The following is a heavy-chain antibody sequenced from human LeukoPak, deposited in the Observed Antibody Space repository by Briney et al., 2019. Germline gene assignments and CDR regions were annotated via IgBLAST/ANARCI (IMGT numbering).Heavy chain of an antibody. CDR2: ISGSGGST. V-gene: IGHV3-23*01. J-gene: IGHJ4*02. CDR1: GFTFSSYA. CDR3: AKVRSGSYYLYYFDY. D-gene: IGHD1-26*01. Sequence: GSLRLSCAASGFTFSSYAMSWVRQAPGKGLEWVSAISGSGGSTYYADSVKGRFTIPRDNSKNTLYLQMNSLRAEDTAVYYCAKVRSGSYYLYYFDYWGQGTLVAVSS.